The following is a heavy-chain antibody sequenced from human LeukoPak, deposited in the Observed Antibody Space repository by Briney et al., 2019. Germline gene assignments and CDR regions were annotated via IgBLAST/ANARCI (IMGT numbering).Heavy chain of an antibody. V-gene: IGHV4-34*01. Sequence: SETLSLTCAVYGGSFSGYYWSWIRQPPGKGLEWIGEINHSGSTNYNPSLKSRVTISVDTSKNQFSLKLSSVTAADTAVYYCARGATMVRGATFHFDYWGQGNLVTVSS. CDR1: GGSFSGYY. CDR2: INHSGST. D-gene: IGHD3-10*01. CDR3: ARGATMVRGATFHFDY. J-gene: IGHJ4*02.